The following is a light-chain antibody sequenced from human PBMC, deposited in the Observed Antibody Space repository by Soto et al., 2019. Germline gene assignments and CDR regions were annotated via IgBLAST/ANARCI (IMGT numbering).Light chain of an antibody. Sequence: QSALTQPASVSGSPGQSITIACTGTNRDVGSYNLVSWYQQRPGEAPKLIISEVRNRPSGISYRFSGSKSGNTASLTISGLQAEDEADYYCCSYAGSSTSWVFGGGTKLTVL. CDR3: CSYAGSSTSWV. CDR1: NRDVGSYNL. V-gene: IGLV2-23*02. J-gene: IGLJ3*02. CDR2: EVR.